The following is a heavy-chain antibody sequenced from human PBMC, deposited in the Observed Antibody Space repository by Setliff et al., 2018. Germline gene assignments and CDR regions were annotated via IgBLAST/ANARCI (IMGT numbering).Heavy chain of an antibody. D-gene: IGHD1-1*01. Sequence: ASVKVSCKASGYTFGAHYIHWVRQAPGQGFEWMGWISAYNGNTNYAQKLQGRVTMTTDTSTSTAFMELRSLTSDDTAIYYCARDTYNPNWYGDRSFEYWGQGTLVT. V-gene: IGHV1-18*04. J-gene: IGHJ4*02. CDR2: ISAYNGNT. CDR3: ARDTYNPNWYGDRSFEY. CDR1: GYTFGAHY.